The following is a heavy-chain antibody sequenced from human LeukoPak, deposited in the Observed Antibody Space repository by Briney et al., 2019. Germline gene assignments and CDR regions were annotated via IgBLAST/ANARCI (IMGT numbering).Heavy chain of an antibody. CDR2: IIPIFGTA. J-gene: IGHJ6*02. CDR1: GYTLTELS. Sequence: SVKVSCKVSGYTLTELSMHWVRQAPGQGLEWMGGIIPIFGTANYAQKFQGRVTITADESTSTAYMELSSLRSEDTAVYYCASNPASYGYYYYGMDVWGQGTTVTVSS. V-gene: IGHV1-69*13. D-gene: IGHD5-18*01. CDR3: ASNPASYGYYYYGMDV.